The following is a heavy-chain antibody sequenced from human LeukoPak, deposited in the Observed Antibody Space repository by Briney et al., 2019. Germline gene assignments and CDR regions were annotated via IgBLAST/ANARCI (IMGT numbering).Heavy chain of an antibody. D-gene: IGHD1-26*01. CDR3: ARESGMVGATTVDY. CDR2: IIPIFGTA. V-gene: IGHV1-69*13. J-gene: IGHJ4*02. Sequence: GASVKVSCKASGGTFSSYAISWVRQAPGQGLEWMGGIIPIFGTANYAQKFQGRVTITADESTSTAYMELSSLRSEDTAVYYCARESGMVGATTVDYWGQGTLVTVSS. CDR1: GGTFSSYA.